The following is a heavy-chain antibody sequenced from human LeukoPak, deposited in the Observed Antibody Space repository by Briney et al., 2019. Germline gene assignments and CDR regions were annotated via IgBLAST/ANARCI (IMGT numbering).Heavy chain of an antibody. CDR1: GGSISSYY. J-gene: IGHJ4*02. CDR2: IYYSGST. Sequence: SETLSLTCTVSGGSISSYYWSWIRQPPGKGQEWIGYIYYSGSTNYNPSLKSRVTISVDTSKNQFSLKVNSVTAADTAVYYCARGTGTSYPFWGQGTLVTVSS. V-gene: IGHV4-59*12. D-gene: IGHD4-17*01. CDR3: ARGTGTSYPF.